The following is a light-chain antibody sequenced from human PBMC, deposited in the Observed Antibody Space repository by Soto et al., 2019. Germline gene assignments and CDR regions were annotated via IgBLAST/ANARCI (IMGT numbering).Light chain of an antibody. CDR3: QSYDSSLSAYV. J-gene: IGLJ1*01. V-gene: IGLV1-40*01. Sequence: QSVLTQPPSVSGAPGQRVTISCTGSSSNIGAGYGVHWYQQLPGSAPKLLIYRNSNRPSGVPDRFSGAMSGTSASLAITGLQAEDEADYYCQSYDSSLSAYVFATGTKLTVL. CDR1: SSNIGAGYG. CDR2: RNS.